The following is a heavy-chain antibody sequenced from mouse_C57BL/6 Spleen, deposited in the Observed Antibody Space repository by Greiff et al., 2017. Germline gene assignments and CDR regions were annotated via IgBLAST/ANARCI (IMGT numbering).Heavy chain of an antibody. D-gene: IGHD1-1*01. CDR3: ALNYYGSAYYYAMDY. CDR2: INPSSGYT. V-gene: IGHV1-7*01. J-gene: IGHJ4*01. Sequence: VQLVESGAELAKPGASVKLSCKASGYTFTSYWMHWVKQRPGQGLEWIGYINPSSGYTKYNQKFKDKATSTADKSSSTAYMQLSSLTYEDSAVYYCALNYYGSAYYYAMDYWGQGTSVTVSS. CDR1: GYTFTSYW.